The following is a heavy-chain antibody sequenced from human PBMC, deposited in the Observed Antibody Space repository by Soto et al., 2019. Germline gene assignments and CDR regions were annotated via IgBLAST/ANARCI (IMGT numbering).Heavy chain of an antibody. J-gene: IGHJ5*02. CDR3: ARPNLSTVTTNRPPSWLDP. Sequence: PSETLSLTCTVSGGSISSYYWSWIRQPPGKGLEWIGYIYYSGSTNYNPSLKSRVTISVDTSKNQFSLKLSSVTAADTAVYYCARPNLSTVTTNRPPSWLDPWGQGTLVTVSS. D-gene: IGHD4-17*01. CDR2: IYYSGST. CDR1: GGSISSYY. V-gene: IGHV4-59*12.